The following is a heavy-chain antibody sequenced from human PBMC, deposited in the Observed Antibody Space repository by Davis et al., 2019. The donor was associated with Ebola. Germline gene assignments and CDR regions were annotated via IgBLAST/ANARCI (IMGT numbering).Heavy chain of an antibody. V-gene: IGHV1-18*04. J-gene: IGHJ4*02. D-gene: IGHD3-9*01. CDR3: ARAPNYDVLTGTSSYYFDY. CDR2: ISGFNTNT. CDR1: GYNFTSYG. Sequence: ASVKVSCKSSGYNFTSYGLVRVRQAPGLGLEWMGWISGFNTNTNFAQKFQGRVTVSKDTSTNTDYMDLRSLTSDDTAIYYCARAPNYDVLTGTSSYYFDYWGQGTLVTVSS.